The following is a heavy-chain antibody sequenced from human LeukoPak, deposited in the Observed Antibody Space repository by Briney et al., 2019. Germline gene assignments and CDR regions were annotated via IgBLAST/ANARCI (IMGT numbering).Heavy chain of an antibody. D-gene: IGHD1-26*01. CDR3: ARAGGSYHRDDFDY. Sequence: PSETLSLTCAVYGGSFSGYYWSWIRQPPGKGLEWIGSIYYSGSTYYNPSLKSRVTISVDTSKNQFSLKLSSVTAADTAVYYCARAGGSYHRDDFDYWGQGTLVTVSS. CDR2: IYYSGST. J-gene: IGHJ4*02. CDR1: GGSFSGYY. V-gene: IGHV4-34*01.